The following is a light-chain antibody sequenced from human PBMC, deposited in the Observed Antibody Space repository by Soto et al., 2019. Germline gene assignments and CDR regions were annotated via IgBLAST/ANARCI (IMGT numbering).Light chain of an antibody. Sequence: EIVLTQSPATLSLSPGERSTLSCRASQSVSSYLAWYQQKPGQAPRLLIYDASSRATGIPDRFSGSGSGTDFTLTISRLEPEDFAVYYCQQYVTTPITFGQGTRREIK. CDR3: QQYVTTPIT. CDR1: QSVSSY. CDR2: DAS. J-gene: IGKJ5*01. V-gene: IGKV3-20*01.